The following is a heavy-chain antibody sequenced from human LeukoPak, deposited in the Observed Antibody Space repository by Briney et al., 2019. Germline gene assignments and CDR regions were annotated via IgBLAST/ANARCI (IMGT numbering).Heavy chain of an antibody. Sequence: GGSXXLSCAASGFTLSSYSMNWVRQAPGKGXEWXSHISSSSTTIYYADSVKGRFTISRDNAKNSLYLQMSSLRAEDTAVYYCARVKYCSSISCLDAFDIWGQGTMVTVSS. CDR1: GFTLSSYS. V-gene: IGHV3-48*01. J-gene: IGHJ3*02. CDR3: ARVKYCSSISCLDAFDI. D-gene: IGHD2-2*01. CDR2: ISSSSTTI.